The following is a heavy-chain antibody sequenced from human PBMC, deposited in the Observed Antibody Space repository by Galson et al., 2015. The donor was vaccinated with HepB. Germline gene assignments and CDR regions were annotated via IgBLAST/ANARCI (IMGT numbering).Heavy chain of an antibody. CDR2: IYWNDDK. CDR3: AHDSLVIAARPFDY. J-gene: IGHJ4*02. V-gene: IGHV2-5*01. CDR1: GFSLSTSGVG. Sequence: PALVKPTQTLTLTCTFSGFSLSTSGVGVGWIRQPPGKALEWLALIYWNDDKRYSPSLKSRLTITKDTSKNQVVLTMTNMDPVDTATYYCAHDSLVIAARPFDYWGQGTLVTVSS. D-gene: IGHD6-6*01.